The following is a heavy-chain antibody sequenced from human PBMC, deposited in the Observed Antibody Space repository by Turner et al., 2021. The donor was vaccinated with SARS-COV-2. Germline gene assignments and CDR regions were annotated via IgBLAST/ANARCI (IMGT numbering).Heavy chain of an antibody. CDR1: GGSIRSSSYY. CDR3: ARGRIMITFGGVFPNWFDP. D-gene: IGHD3-16*01. CDR2: IYYSGST. V-gene: IGHV4-39*01. J-gene: IGHJ5*02. Sequence: QLPLQVSDPGLGKPSKTLCLTCTFSGGSIRSSSYYWGWICQPPGKGLEWIGSIYYSGSTSYNPYIKSRVTISVDTSKTQFSLKLRSVTAADTAVYYCARGRIMITFGGVFPNWFDPWGQGTLVTVSS.